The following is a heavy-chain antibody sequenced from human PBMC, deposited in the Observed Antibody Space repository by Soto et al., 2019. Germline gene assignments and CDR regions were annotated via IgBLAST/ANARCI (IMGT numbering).Heavy chain of an antibody. V-gene: IGHV1-18*04. J-gene: IGHJ5*02. CDR1: GYMFSRYG. CDR2: ISAHNGTT. D-gene: IGHD3-16*01. Sequence: QVQLVQSGAEVKKPGASVKVSCKASGYMFSRYGVTWVRLVPGQGLEWMGWISAHNGTTTYAQKLQGRVTMTTDTSTSTAYMELTSLRSDDTAVYYCARWITGTYSDWFDPWGQGPLVTVSS. CDR3: ARWITGTYSDWFDP.